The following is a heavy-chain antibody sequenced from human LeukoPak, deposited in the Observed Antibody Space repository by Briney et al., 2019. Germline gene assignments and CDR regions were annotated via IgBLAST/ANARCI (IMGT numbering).Heavy chain of an antibody. CDR2: IYTSGST. CDR1: GGSISSYY. CDR3: ASVLPLSGYNYMDV. J-gene: IGHJ6*03. D-gene: IGHD3-10*01. Sequence: KTSETLSLTCTVSGGSISSYYWSWIRQPAGKGLEWIGRIYTSGSTNYNPSLKSRVTMSVDTSKNQFSLKLSSVTAADTAVYYCASVLPLSGYNYMDVWGKGTTVTVSS. V-gene: IGHV4-4*07.